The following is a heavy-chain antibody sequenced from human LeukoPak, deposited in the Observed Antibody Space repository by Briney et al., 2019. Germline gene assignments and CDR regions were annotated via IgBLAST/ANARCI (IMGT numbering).Heavy chain of an antibody. J-gene: IGHJ4*02. D-gene: IGHD6-19*01. V-gene: IGHV4-59*01. CDR1: GGSISSYY. CDR2: IYYSGST. CDR3: ARALPSSGSSSDVFDH. Sequence: SETLSLTCTVSGGSISSYYWGWIRQPPGKGLEWIGYIYYSGSTNYNPSLKSRVTISVDTSKNQFSLKLSSVTAADTAVYYCARALPSSGSSSDVFDHWGQGTLVTVSS.